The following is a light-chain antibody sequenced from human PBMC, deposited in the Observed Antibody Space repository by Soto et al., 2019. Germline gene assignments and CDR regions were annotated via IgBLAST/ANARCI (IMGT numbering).Light chain of an antibody. CDR1: QSVSNNY. CDR3: QQYGSSPQT. J-gene: IGKJ1*01. Sequence: EIVLTQSPGTLSLSPGERATLSCRASQSVSNNYLAWYQQKPGQAPRRLIYGASSRATGIPDRFSGSGSGTDFTLTISRLEPEDFAVYYCQQYGSSPQTFGQGTKVDI. V-gene: IGKV3-20*01. CDR2: GAS.